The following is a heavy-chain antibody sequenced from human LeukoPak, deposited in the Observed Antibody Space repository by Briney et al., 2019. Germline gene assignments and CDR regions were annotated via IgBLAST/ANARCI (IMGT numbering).Heavy chain of an antibody. Sequence: GGSLRLSCAGSGFAFSEYWMHWARQTPEKGLMWVSRINDGGTYTAYADSVKGRFAVSRDNAENTPYLQMDSLTVEDTGLYYCVREIKIMGFRAFDYWGQGTPVTVSS. CDR3: VREIKIMGFRAFDY. J-gene: IGHJ4*02. CDR1: GFAFSEYW. CDR2: INDGGTYT. D-gene: IGHD3-10*01. V-gene: IGHV3-74*01.